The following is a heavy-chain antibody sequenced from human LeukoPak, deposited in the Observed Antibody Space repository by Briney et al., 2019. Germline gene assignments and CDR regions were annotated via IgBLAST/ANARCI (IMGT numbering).Heavy chain of an antibody. V-gene: IGHV3-7*05. Sequence: PGGSLRLSCAASGFTFSVYWMTWVRQAPGKGLEWVANINQDGTEKYYVDSVKGRFTISRDNPKNTLYLQMTSLRAEDTALYYCAKSGRYFDYWGQGALVTVSS. CDR3: AKSGRYFDY. CDR1: GFTFSVYW. CDR2: INQDGTEK. J-gene: IGHJ4*02.